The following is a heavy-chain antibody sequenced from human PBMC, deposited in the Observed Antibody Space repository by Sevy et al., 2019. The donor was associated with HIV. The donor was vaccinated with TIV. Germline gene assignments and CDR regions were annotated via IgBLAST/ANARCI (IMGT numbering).Heavy chain of an antibody. D-gene: IGHD1-26*01. CDR3: AGENAWGRGYS. CDR2: IYYNGHI. Sequence: SETLSLTCTVSGGSITSLYWNWIRQPPGKGLKWIANIYYNGHINYNPSLKSRVTLSLDTSKNQFSLRLSSVTAAYTAMYYCAGENAWGRGYSWGQGTLVTVSS. J-gene: IGHJ4*02. CDR1: GGSITSLY. V-gene: IGHV4-59*08.